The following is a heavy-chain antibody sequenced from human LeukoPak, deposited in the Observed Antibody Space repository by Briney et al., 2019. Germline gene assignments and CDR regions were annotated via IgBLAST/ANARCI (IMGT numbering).Heavy chain of an antibody. J-gene: IGHJ3*02. CDR1: GFTFSSYW. V-gene: IGHV3-23*01. Sequence: GGSLRLPCAASGFTFSSYWMHWVRHTPGKGLEWVSAISGSGGSTYYADSVKGRFTISRDNSKNTLYLQMNSLRAEDTAVYYCAKDGGYGDYFDAFDIWGQGTMVTVSS. CDR3: AKDGGYGDYFDAFDI. D-gene: IGHD4-17*01. CDR2: ISGSGGST.